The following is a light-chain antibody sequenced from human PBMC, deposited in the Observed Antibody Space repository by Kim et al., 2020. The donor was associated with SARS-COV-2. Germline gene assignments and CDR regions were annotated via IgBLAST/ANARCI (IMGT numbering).Light chain of an antibody. V-gene: IGLV3-1*01. CDR3: QAWDSSIHVV. J-gene: IGLJ2*01. Sequence: SYELTQSLSASVSPGQTASITCSGDKLGDKFVSWYQQKAGQSPLLLIYENTKRPSGIPQRFSGSNSGNAATLTISGTQAMDEAHYYCQAWDSSIHVVFGGGTQLTVL. CDR2: ENT. CDR1: KLGDKF.